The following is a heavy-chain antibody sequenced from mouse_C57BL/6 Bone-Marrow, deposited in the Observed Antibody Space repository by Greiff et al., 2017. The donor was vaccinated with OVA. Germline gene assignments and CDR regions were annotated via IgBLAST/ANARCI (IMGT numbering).Heavy chain of an antibody. Sequence: EVMLVESGGGLVQPGGSMKLSCVASGFTFSNYWMNWVRQSPEKGLEWVAQIRLKSDNYATHYAVSVKGRFTISRNDSKSSVYLQMNNLRAEDTGIDYCTGGGGYDGRAMDYWGQGTSVTVSS. D-gene: IGHD2-2*01. CDR1: GFTFSNYW. J-gene: IGHJ4*01. CDR2: IRLKSDNYAT. V-gene: IGHV6-3*01. CDR3: TGGGGYDGRAMDY.